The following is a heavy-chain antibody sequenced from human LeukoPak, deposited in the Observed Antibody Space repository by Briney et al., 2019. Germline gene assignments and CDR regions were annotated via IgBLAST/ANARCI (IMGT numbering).Heavy chain of an antibody. CDR1: GYIFTHNW. CDR3: ARQTRDGSGSRGYSFDF. V-gene: IGHV5-51*01. CDR2: IYLGDSDT. J-gene: IGHJ4*02. Sequence: GESLKISCKGSGYIFTHNWIGWVRHMPGKGLEWMGIIYLGDSDTRYSPSFEGQVTISVDKSISTAYLQWSSLKASDTAMYYCARQTRDGSGSRGYSFDFWGQGTLVTVSS. D-gene: IGHD3-10*01.